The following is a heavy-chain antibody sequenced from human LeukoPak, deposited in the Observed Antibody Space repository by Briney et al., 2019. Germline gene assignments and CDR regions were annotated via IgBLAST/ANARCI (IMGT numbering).Heavy chain of an antibody. D-gene: IGHD1-26*01. CDR1: GYRFTDSKYH. Sequence: ASVKVSCTASGYRFTDSKYHMHWVRQAPGQGLEWMGRIDPSSGGPTYAQNRQGRVTMTWDTSISTAYMELSRLTSDDTAVYYCARDNRGSLDYWGQGTQVTVSS. CDR3: ARDNRGSLDY. J-gene: IGHJ4*02. CDR2: IDPSSGGP. V-gene: IGHV1-2*06.